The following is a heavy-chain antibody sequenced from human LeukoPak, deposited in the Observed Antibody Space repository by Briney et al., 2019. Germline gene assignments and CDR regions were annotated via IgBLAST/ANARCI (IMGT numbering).Heavy chain of an antibody. V-gene: IGHV3-7*03. J-gene: IGHJ3*02. Sequence: GSLRLSCAASGFTFSSYWMSWVRQAPGKGLEWVANIKQDGSEKYYVDSVKGRFTISRDNSKNTLYLQMNSLRAEDTAVYYCAKDPSMTTVTTSAFDIWGQGTMVTVSS. D-gene: IGHD4-17*01. CDR2: IKQDGSEK. CDR1: GFTFSSYW. CDR3: AKDPSMTTVTTSAFDI.